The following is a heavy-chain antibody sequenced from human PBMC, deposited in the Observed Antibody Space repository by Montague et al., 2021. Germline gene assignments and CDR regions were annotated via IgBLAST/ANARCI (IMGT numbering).Heavy chain of an antibody. CDR1: SGSIFHAH. CDR2: MFYGGST. D-gene: IGHD3-10*01. Sequence: SETLSLTCTVSSGSIFHAHWSWVRQPPGKGLEWLGSMFYGGSTSNNPSLKSRVTMSIDTSTNQFSLMLSFVTAADTAVYYCAKQDYFVSGTSYKGIDPWGQGILVTVSS. V-gene: IGHV4-59*08. J-gene: IGHJ5*02. CDR3: AKQDYFVSGTSYKGIDP.